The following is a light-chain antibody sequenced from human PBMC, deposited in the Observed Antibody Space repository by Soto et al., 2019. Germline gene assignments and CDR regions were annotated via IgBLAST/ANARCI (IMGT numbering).Light chain of an antibody. CDR3: QQYFSNLWS. CDR1: QSVLSSSNNQNF. CDR2: WAS. J-gene: IGKJ1*01. V-gene: IGKV4-1*01. Sequence: IVMTQSPDSLAVSLGERATINCKSSQSVLSSSNNQNFLAWYQQKPGQPPKLLIYWASTRESGVPDRFSGSGSGTDFTLTISNLQAEDVAVYYCQQYFSNLWSFGQGTKVEIK.